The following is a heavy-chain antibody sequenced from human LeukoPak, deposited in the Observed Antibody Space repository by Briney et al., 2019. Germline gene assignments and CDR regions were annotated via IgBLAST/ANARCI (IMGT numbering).Heavy chain of an antibody. CDR3: ARTPPDYDILTGLRGGAPDY. V-gene: IGHV1-46*01. CDR1: GYTFTSYY. D-gene: IGHD3-9*01. J-gene: IGHJ4*02. Sequence: ASVKVSCKASGYTFTSYYMHWVRQAPGQGLEWMGIINPSGGSTSYAQKFQGRVTMTRDMSTSTVYMELSSLRSEDTAVYYCARTPPDYDILTGLRGGAPDYWGQGTLVTVSS. CDR2: INPSGGST.